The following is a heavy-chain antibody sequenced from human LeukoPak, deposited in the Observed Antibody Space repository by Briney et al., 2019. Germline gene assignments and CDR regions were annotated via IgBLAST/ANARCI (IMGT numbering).Heavy chain of an antibody. V-gene: IGHV3-7*03. D-gene: IGHD3-22*01. Sequence: PGGSLRLSCAASGFTFSRYWMSWVRQAPRKGLEWVANIKQDGSETYYVDSVKGRFTIFRDNAKNSLYLQMNSLRAEDTAVYYCARDKGDYDTSGSLFVFGGQGTLGTVSS. CDR3: ARDKGDYDTSGSLFVF. CDR2: IKQDGSET. J-gene: IGHJ4*02. CDR1: GFTFSRYW.